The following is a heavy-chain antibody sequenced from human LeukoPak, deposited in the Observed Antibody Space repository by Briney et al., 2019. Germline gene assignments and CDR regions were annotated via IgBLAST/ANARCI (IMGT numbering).Heavy chain of an antibody. D-gene: IGHD2-15*01. V-gene: IGHV3-23*01. CDR2: FSGGLDTT. Sequence: GRSLRLSCAASGFTFSNYAMSWVRQAPGKRLVRVSTFSGGLDTTYHADSVKGRFAISRDNSKNTLFLQMNSLRAEDTAIYYCAKADLATCAGGTCYFFDHWGQGILVTVSS. CDR1: GFTFSNYA. J-gene: IGHJ4*02. CDR3: AKADLATCAGGTCYFFDH.